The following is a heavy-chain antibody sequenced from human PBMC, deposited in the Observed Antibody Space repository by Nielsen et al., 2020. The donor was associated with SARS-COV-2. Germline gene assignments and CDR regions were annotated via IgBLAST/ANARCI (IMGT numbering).Heavy chain of an antibody. Sequence: GESPKISCAASGFTVSNNYMSWVRQAPGTGLEWVSVIYSSGSTYYADSVKGRFTISRDNSNNTLYLQMNSLRAEDTAVYYCASGIRYCSSVSWQRGYCSGGDCVGGCFDYWDLGTLVTVSS. CDR3: ASGIRYCSSVSWQRGYCSGGDCVGGCFDY. D-gene: IGHD2-15*01. CDR2: IYSSGST. V-gene: IGHV3-53*01. J-gene: IGHJ4*02. CDR1: GFTVSNNY.